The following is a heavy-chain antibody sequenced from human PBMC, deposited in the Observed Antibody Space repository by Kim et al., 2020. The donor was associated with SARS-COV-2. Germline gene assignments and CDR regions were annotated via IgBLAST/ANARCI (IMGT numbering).Heavy chain of an antibody. V-gene: IGHV1-18*01. CDR2: ISAYNGNT. D-gene: IGHD3-10*01. J-gene: IGHJ4*02. CDR1: GYTFTSYG. CDR3: ATDYYGSGSYYPFDY. Sequence: ASVKVSCKASGYTFTSYGISWVRQAPGQGLEWMGWISAYNGNTNYAQKLQGRVTMTTDTSTSTAYMELRRLRSDDTAVYYCATDYYGSGSYYPFDYWGQGTLVTVSS.